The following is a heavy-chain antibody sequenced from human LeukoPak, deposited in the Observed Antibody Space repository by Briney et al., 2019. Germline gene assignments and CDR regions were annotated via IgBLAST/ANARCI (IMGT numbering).Heavy chain of an antibody. Sequence: PSQTLSLTCTVSGGSISSGSYYWSWIRQPAGKGLEWIGRIYTSGSTNYSPSLKSRVTISVDTSKNQFSLKLSSVTAADTAVYYCAREQEEQLDSPIYYYYGMDVWGQGTTVTVSS. CDR1: GGSISSGSYY. CDR2: IYTSGST. V-gene: IGHV4-61*02. J-gene: IGHJ6*02. D-gene: IGHD6-13*01. CDR3: AREQEEQLDSPIYYYYGMDV.